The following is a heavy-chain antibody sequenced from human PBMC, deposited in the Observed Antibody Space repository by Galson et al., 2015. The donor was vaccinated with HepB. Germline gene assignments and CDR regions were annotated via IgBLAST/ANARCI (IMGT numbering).Heavy chain of an antibody. D-gene: IGHD3-10*01. CDR3: ARLFIRPRAWFGDDGWFDP. CDR1: GGSISSSSYY. V-gene: IGHV4-39*01. J-gene: IGHJ5*02. CDR2: IYYSGST. Sequence: ETLSLTCTVSGGSISSSSYYWGWIRQPPGKGLEWIGSIYYSGSTYCNPSLKSRVTISVDTSKNQFSLKLSSVTAADTAVYYCARLFIRPRAWFGDDGWFDPWGQGTLVTVSS.